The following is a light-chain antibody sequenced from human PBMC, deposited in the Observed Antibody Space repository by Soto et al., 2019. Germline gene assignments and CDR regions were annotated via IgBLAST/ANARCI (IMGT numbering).Light chain of an antibody. CDR1: ETVTSNY. CDR2: GAS. Sequence: EIVLTQSPDILSLSPGERATLSCRASETVTSNYLAWYQQKPGQAPRLLIYGASNRATGIPDRFSGSGSGTDFTLTISRLEPEDFAVYYCQQGGNSGTFGHGTKVEIK. V-gene: IGKV3-20*01. J-gene: IGKJ1*01. CDR3: QQGGNSGT.